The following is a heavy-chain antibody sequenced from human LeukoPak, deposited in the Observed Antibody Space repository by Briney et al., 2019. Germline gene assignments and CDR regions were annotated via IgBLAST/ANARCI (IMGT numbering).Heavy chain of an antibody. CDR3: ARELSSGWYFDY. Sequence: PGGSLRLSCAASGFTFSDYYMSWIRQAPGKGLEWVSYISSSSSYTNYADSVKGRFTISRDNAKNSLYLQMNSLRDEDTAVYYCARELSSGWYFDYWGQGTLVTVSS. J-gene: IGHJ4*02. CDR1: GFTFSDYY. V-gene: IGHV3-11*05. D-gene: IGHD6-19*01. CDR2: ISSSSSYT.